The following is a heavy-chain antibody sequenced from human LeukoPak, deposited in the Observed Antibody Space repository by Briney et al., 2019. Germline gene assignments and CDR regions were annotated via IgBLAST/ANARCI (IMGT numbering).Heavy chain of an antibody. J-gene: IGHJ4*02. CDR1: GFTFSSYA. CDR2: ISYDGSNK. Sequence: GGSLRLSCAASGFTFSSYAMHWVRQAPGKGLEWVAVISYDGSNKYYADSVKGRFTISRDNSKNTLYLQMNSLRAEDTAVYYCARDGQARGFDWLLSSYFDYWGQGTLVTVSS. CDR3: ARDGQARGFDWLLSSYFDY. V-gene: IGHV3-30-3*01. D-gene: IGHD3-9*01.